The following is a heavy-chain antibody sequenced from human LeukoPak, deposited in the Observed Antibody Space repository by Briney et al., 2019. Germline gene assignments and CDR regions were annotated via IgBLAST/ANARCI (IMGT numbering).Heavy chain of an antibody. J-gene: IGHJ6*03. V-gene: IGHV3-30*19. Sequence: GGPLRLSCAASGFTSSSYGMHWVRQAPGKGLEWVAVISYDGSNKYYADSVKGRFTISRDNSKNTLYLQMNSLRAEDTAVYYCAREQGNYYYMDVWGKGTTVTVSS. CDR3: AREQGNYYYMDV. CDR2: ISYDGSNK. CDR1: GFTSSSYG.